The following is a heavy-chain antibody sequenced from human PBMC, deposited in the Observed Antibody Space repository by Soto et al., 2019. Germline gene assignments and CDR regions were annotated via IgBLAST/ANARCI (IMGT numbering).Heavy chain of an antibody. D-gene: IGHD1-1*01. CDR1: GASISGFY. V-gene: IGHV4-4*07. Sequence: SETLSLTCTVSGASISGFYWSWIRKSAGKGLEWIGRIYATGTTDYNPSLKSRVMMSVDASKKQFSLKLRPVTAADTAVYYCVRDGTKTLRDWFDPWGQGISVTVSS. CDR2: IYATGTT. CDR3: VRDGTKTLRDWFDP. J-gene: IGHJ5*02.